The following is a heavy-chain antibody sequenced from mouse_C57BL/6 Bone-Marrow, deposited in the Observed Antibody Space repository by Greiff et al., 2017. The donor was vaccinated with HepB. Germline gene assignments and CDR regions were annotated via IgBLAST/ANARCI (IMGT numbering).Heavy chain of an antibody. Sequence: QVHLKQPGAELVKPGASVKMSCKASGYTFTSYWITWVKQRPGQGLEWIGDIYPGSGSTNYNEKFKSKATLTVDTSSITAYRQLSSLTSEDSAVYYCARGPHYYGSSYTYWYFDVWGTGTTVTVSS. V-gene: IGHV1-55*01. CDR1: GYTFTSYW. CDR3: ARGPHYYGSSYTYWYFDV. J-gene: IGHJ1*03. D-gene: IGHD1-1*01. CDR2: IYPGSGST.